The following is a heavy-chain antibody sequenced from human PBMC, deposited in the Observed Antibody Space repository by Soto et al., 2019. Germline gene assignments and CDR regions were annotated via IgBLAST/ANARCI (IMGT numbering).Heavy chain of an antibody. J-gene: IGHJ4*02. Sequence: QITLKESGPPLVKPTQTLTLTCTFSGFSLSTSGVGVGWIRQPPGKALEWLALIYWDDDKRYSPSLKSRLTITKDTSKNQVVLTMTNMDPVDTATYYCAHSPLNYYDSSGYSTLTFDYWGQGTLVTVSS. CDR3: AHSPLNYYDSSGYSTLTFDY. CDR2: IYWDDDK. CDR1: GFSLSTSGVG. D-gene: IGHD3-22*01. V-gene: IGHV2-5*02.